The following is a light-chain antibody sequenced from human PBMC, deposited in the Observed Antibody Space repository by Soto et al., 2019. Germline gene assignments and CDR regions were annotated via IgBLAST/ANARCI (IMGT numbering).Light chain of an antibody. CDR2: EDT. CDR1: ALPKKY. CDR3: YSPDSSGNPSV. Sequence: SYELTQPPSLSVSPRLTAGITCYGDALPKKYASWHQQESGQAPVLVIYEDTKRPSGIPERFSGSSSGTMATLTISGAQVEDEGDYYCYSPDSSGNPSVFVTGTKLTVL. V-gene: IGLV3-10*01. J-gene: IGLJ1*01.